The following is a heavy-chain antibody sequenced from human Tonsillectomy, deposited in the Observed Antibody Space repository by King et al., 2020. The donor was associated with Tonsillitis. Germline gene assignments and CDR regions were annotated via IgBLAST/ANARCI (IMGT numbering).Heavy chain of an antibody. CDR1: GYSFTNYW. CDR2: IYPRDSDT. J-gene: IGHJ5*02. CDR3: ARQIAAADPLTDP. D-gene: IGHD6-13*01. V-gene: IGHV5-51*01. Sequence: QLVQSGAEVKKPGESLKISCQGSGYSFTNYWIGWVRQMPGKGLEWMGSIYPRDSDTRYSLSFQGQVTISVDKSMNTAYLQWSSLKASDTAMYYCARQIAAADPLTDPWGQGTLVTVSS.